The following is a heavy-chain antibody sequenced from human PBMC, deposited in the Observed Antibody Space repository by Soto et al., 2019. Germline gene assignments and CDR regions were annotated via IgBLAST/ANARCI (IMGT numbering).Heavy chain of an antibody. CDR1: GFTFSSYG. V-gene: IGHV3-30*18. CDR3: AKYTEPGDYPDY. D-gene: IGHD4-17*01. CDR2: ISYDGSNK. J-gene: IGHJ4*02. Sequence: PGGSLRLSCAASGFTFSSYGMHWVRQAPGKGLEWVAVISYDGSNKYYADSVKGRFTISRDNSKNTLYLQMNSLRAEDTAVYYCAKYTEPGDYPDYWGQGTLVTVSS.